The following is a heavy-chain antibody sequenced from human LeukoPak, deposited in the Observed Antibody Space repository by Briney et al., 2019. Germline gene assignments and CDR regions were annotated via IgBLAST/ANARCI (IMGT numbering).Heavy chain of an antibody. CDR3: GRGMRDYYGLDY. CDR2: TDSDGSTT. Sequence: PGGSLRLSCAASGFTVSDAWMSWVRQAPGKGLVWVSHTDSDGSTTDYADSVRGRFTIPRDNAKNTLYLQMNDLTVEDTAEYYCGRGMRDYYGLDYWGQGILVTVSS. CDR1: GFTVSDAW. V-gene: IGHV3-74*01. D-gene: IGHD3-10*01. J-gene: IGHJ4*02.